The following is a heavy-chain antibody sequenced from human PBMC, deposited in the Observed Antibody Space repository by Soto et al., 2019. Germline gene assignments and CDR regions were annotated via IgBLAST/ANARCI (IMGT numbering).Heavy chain of an antibody. CDR3: ARPYSFGSYYYMDV. Sequence: PVKGSCKASVYTFTSYGISWVRHAPGQRLEWVGWITAYNGNTNYAQKLQGRVTMTTDTSTSTAYMELRSLRSDDTAVYYCARPYSFGSYYYMDVWGKGTTVTVSS. V-gene: IGHV1-18*01. CDR1: VYTFTSYG. J-gene: IGHJ6*03. D-gene: IGHD5-18*01. CDR2: ITAYNGNT.